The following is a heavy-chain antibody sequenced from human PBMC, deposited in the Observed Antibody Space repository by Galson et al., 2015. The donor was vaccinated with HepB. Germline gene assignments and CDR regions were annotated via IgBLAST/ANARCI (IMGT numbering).Heavy chain of an antibody. V-gene: IGHV3-30-3*01. CDR2: ISYDGSNK. D-gene: IGHD5-24*01. J-gene: IGHJ1*01. Sequence: SLRLSCAASGFTFSSYAMHWVRQAPGKGLEWVAVISYDGSNKYYADSVKGRFTISRDNSKNTLYLQMNSLRAEDTAVYYCARDHGYTMVYFQHWGQGTLVTVSS. CDR3: ARDHGYTMVYFQH. CDR1: GFTFSSYA.